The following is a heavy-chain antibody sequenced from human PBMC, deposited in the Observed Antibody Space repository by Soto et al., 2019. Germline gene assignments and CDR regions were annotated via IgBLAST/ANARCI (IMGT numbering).Heavy chain of an antibody. CDR1: GGSISSYY. CDR3: ARRYGGTFDY. Sequence: SETLSLTCTVSGGSISSYYWSWIRQPPGKGLEWIGYIYYSGSANYNPSLKSRVTISVDTSKNQFSLKLSSVTAADTAVYYCARRYGGTFDYWGQGTLVTVSS. J-gene: IGHJ4*02. D-gene: IGHD2-15*01. CDR2: IYYSGSA. V-gene: IGHV4-59*08.